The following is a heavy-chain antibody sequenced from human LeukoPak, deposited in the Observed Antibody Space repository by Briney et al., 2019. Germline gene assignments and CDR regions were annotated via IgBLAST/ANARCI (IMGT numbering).Heavy chain of an antibody. V-gene: IGHV3-48*01. CDR2: ISSSSSTI. CDR3: AREVSQYSNYVGSFDY. CDR1: GYTFSSYS. J-gene: IGHJ4*02. Sequence: GGSLRLSCAASGYTFSSYSMNWVRQAPGKGLEWVSYISSSSSTIYYADSVKGRFTISRDNAKNSLYLQMNSLRAEDTAVYYCAREVSQYSNYVGSFDYWGQGTLVTVSS. D-gene: IGHD4-11*01.